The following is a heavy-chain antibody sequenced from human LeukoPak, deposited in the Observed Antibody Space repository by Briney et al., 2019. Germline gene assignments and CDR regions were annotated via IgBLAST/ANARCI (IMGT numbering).Heavy chain of an antibody. Sequence: GASVNVSCKASGYTFTDYYIHWVRQAPGQGLEGMGWINPSSGGTNYAQKFQGRVTMTRDTSISTAYMDLSRLRYDDTAVYYCARIQDIGYGLDYWGQGTLVTVSS. CDR3: ARIQDIGYGLDY. V-gene: IGHV1-2*02. CDR2: INPSSGGT. CDR1: GYTFTDYY. J-gene: IGHJ4*02. D-gene: IGHD2-15*01.